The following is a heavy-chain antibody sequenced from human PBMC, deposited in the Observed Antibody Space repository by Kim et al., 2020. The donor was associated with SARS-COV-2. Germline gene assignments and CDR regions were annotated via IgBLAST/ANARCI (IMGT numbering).Heavy chain of an antibody. CDR2: IDPSDSYT. Sequence: GESLKISCKGSGYSFTSYWISWVCQMPGKGLEWMGRIDPSDSYTNYSPSFQGHVTISADKSISTAYLQWSSLKASDTAMYYCARLSYSSSWYSRWFDPWGQGTLVTVSS. D-gene: IGHD6-13*01. J-gene: IGHJ5*02. V-gene: IGHV5-10-1*01. CDR3: ARLSYSSSWYSRWFDP. CDR1: GYSFTSYW.